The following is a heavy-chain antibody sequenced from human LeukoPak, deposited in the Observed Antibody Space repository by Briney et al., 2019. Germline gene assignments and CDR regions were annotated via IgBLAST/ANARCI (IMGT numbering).Heavy chain of an antibody. CDR2: IYYSGST. D-gene: IGHD4-17*01. V-gene: IGHV4-31*11. CDR1: GVSIISGGYY. J-gene: IGHJ4*02. CDR3: ARDNGDYPGIFDS. Sequence: PSETLSLTCAVSGVSIISGGYYWSWIRQHPGKGLEWIGFIYYSGSTYYNPSLKSRVTISVDTSKNQFSLKLSSVTAADTAVYYCARDNGDYPGIFDSWGQGTLVTVSS.